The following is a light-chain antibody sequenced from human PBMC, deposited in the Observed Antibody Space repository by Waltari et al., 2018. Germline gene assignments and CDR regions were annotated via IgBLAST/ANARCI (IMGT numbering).Light chain of an antibody. Sequence: QSALTQPRSVSGSPGQSVTISCSGTSSDIGAYNYVSWYQQYPGKGPKLMFYVVNKRPSGVPYRFSGSKSGNTASLTVSGLQAEDEADYYCCSHVGRRLHWVFGEGTKLTVL. CDR2: VVN. CDR3: CSHVGRRLHWV. J-gene: IGLJ3*02. CDR1: SSDIGAYNY. V-gene: IGLV2-11*01.